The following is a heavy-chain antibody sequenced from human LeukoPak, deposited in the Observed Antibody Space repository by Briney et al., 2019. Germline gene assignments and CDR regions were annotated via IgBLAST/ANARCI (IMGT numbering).Heavy chain of an antibody. J-gene: IGHJ4*02. CDR1: GFTFSSYW. D-gene: IGHD6-13*01. Sequence: PGGSLRLSCAASGFTFSSYWMSWVRQAPGKGLEWVANIKQDGSEKYYVDSVKGRFTISRDNAKNSLYLQMNSLRAKDTAVYYCARGIGSWYWDYWGQGTLVTVSS. CDR3: ARGIGSWYWDY. V-gene: IGHV3-7*01. CDR2: IKQDGSEK.